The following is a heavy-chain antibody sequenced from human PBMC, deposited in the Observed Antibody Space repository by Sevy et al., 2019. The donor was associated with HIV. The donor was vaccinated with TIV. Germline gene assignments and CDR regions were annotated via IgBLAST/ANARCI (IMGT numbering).Heavy chain of an antibody. V-gene: IGHV3-7*01. CDR2: IKQDGSEK. Sequence: GGSLRLSCAASGFTFSSYWMSWVRQAPGKGLEWVANIKQDGSEKYYVDSVKVRFTISRDNAKNSLYLQMNSLRAEDTAVYYCARAAKSGYDQTYFDYWGQGTLVTVSS. CDR3: ARAAKSGYDQTYFDY. J-gene: IGHJ4*02. CDR1: GFTFSSYW. D-gene: IGHD5-12*01.